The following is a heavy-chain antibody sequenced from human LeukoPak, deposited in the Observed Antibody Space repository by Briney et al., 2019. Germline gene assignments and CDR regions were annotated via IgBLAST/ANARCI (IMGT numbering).Heavy chain of an antibody. Sequence: SETPSLTCTVSGGSISSSSYYWGWIRQPPGKGLEWIGSIYYSGSTYYNPSLKSRVTISVDTSKNQFSLKLSSVTAADTAVYYCARHSDCSGGSCYSPHFDYWGQGTLVTVSS. CDR3: ARHSDCSGGSCYSPHFDY. V-gene: IGHV4-39*01. D-gene: IGHD2-15*01. CDR2: IYYSGST. J-gene: IGHJ4*02. CDR1: GGSISSSSYY.